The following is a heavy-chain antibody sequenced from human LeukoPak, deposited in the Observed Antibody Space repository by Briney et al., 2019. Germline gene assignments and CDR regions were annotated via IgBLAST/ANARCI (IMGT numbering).Heavy chain of an antibody. CDR1: GYTFTSYD. CDR3: ARGPPTFMFTTNPSDY. V-gene: IGHV1-8*01. D-gene: IGHD1-1*01. J-gene: IGHJ4*02. Sequence: ASVKVSCKASGYTFTSYDINWVRQATGQWLEWMGWMNPNSGNTGYAQKFQDRVTMTRNTSISTAYMELSSLRSEDTAVYYCARGPPTFMFTTNPSDYWGQGTLVTVSS. CDR2: MNPNSGNT.